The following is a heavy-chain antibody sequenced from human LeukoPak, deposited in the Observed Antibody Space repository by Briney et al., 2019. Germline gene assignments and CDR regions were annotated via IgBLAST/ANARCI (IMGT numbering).Heavy chain of an antibody. CDR1: GGSFSGYY. V-gene: IGHV4-34*01. D-gene: IGHD1-26*01. Sequence: SETLSLTCAVYGGSFSGYYWSWIRQPPGKGLEWIGEINHSGSTNYNPSLKSRVTISVDTSKNQFSLKLSSVTAADTAVYYCARERVGATAVFDYWGQGTLVTVSS. CDR2: INHSGST. CDR3: ARERVGATAVFDY. J-gene: IGHJ4*02.